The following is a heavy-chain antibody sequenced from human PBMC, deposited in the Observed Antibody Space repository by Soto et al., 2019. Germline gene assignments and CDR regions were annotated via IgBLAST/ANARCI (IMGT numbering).Heavy chain of an antibody. D-gene: IGHD2-15*01. Sequence: GGCLRRSGAASGFTFSSYAMSWVRQAAGKGLEWVSAISGSGGSTYYADSVKGRFTISRDNSKNTLYLQMNSLRAEDTAVYYCAKDLEVIVVVVAATYSPGYWGQGTLVTVSS. J-gene: IGHJ4*02. V-gene: IGHV3-23*01. CDR1: GFTFSSYA. CDR3: AKDLEVIVVVVAATYSPGY. CDR2: ISGSGGST.